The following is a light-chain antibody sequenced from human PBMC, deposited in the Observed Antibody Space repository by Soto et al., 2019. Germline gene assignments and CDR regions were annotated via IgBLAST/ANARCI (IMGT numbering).Light chain of an antibody. CDR2: GAS. CDR1: KSITTN. J-gene: IGKJ1*01. V-gene: IGKV3-15*01. Sequence: EVVMTQSPVTLSVSPGERATLSCRASKSITTNLARYQQKPGQAPRLLIYGASTRATGVPARFSGSGSGTQFTLTINSLQSEDFAVYYCQQYNDWPPKRTFGQGTKVDIK. CDR3: QQYNDWPPKRT.